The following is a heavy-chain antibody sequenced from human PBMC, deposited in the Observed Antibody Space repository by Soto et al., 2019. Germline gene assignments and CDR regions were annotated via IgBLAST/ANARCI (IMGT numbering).Heavy chain of an antibody. CDR3: ERVPHCNSNRCYSYFDL. D-gene: IGHD2-2*01. V-gene: IGHV3-74*01. CDR2: VNSDGSST. J-gene: IGHJ2*01. CDR1: GFTSSNYW. Sequence: EVQLVESGGGLVQPGGSLRLSCTASGFTSSNYWIHWVRQAPGKGLVWVSRVNSDGSSTLYADSVKGRFTVSRDNGQNTLYLQMNSLQAEYTAVYYCERVPHCNSNRCYSYFDLWGRGTLVTVSS.